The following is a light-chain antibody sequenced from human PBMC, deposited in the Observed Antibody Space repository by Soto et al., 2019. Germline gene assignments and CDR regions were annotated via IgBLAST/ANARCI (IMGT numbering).Light chain of an antibody. CDR3: QRYNSAPWT. CDR2: GAS. V-gene: IGKV1-27*01. CDR1: QDIRNY. J-gene: IGKJ1*01. Sequence: DIQMTQSPSSLSASIGHRVTITCRASQDIRNYLAWYQQRPGKTPVLLIYGASNLQSGVPSRFSGGGSGTDFSLTISSLQPEDVAIYYCQRYNSAPWTFGQETKVEI.